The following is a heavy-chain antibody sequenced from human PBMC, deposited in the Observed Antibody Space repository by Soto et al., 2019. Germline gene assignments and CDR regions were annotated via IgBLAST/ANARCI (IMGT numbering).Heavy chain of an antibody. D-gene: IGHD2-2*01. CDR2: ISAYNGNT. V-gene: IGHV1-18*01. Sequence: ASVNVSCKASGYTFTIYGISWVRQAPGQGLEWMGWISAYNGNTNYAQKLQGRVTMTTDTSTSTAYMELRSLRSDDTAVYYCASFALVVPAAMARFYYYGMDVWGQGTTVTVSS. J-gene: IGHJ6*02. CDR1: GYTFTIYG. CDR3: ASFALVVPAAMARFYYYGMDV.